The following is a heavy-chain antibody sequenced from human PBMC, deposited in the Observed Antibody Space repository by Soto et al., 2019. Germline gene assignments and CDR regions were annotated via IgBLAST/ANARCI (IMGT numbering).Heavy chain of an antibody. CDR2: ISYDGSNK. Sequence: VAVISYDGSNKYYADSVKGRFTISRDNSKNTLYLQMNSLRAEDTAVYYCATAGALNYYDSSGSIDYWGQGTLVTVSS. V-gene: IGHV3-30*03. J-gene: IGHJ4*02. D-gene: IGHD3-22*01. CDR3: ATAGALNYYDSSGSIDY.